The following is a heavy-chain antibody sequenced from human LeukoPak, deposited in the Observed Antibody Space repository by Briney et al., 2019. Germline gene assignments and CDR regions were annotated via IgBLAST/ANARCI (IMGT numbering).Heavy chain of an antibody. D-gene: IGHD5-18*01. J-gene: IGHJ3*02. Sequence: SETLSLTCTVSGYSISSGYYWGWIRQPPGKGLEWIGSIYHSGSTYYNPSLKSRVTISVDTSKNQFSLKLSSVTAADTAVYYCATAEMTGYSYGHDGFDIWGQGTMVTVSS. V-gene: IGHV4-38-2*02. CDR2: IYHSGST. CDR1: GYSISSGYY. CDR3: ATAEMTGYSYGHDGFDI.